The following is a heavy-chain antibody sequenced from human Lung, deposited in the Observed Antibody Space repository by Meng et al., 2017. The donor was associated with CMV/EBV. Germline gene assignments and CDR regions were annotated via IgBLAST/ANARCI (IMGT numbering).Heavy chain of an antibody. CDR2: IRNRDYGETT. D-gene: IGHD1-26*01. Sequence: SLKTSXTTSGFNIGDYVLAWVRQPPGKGLGRGGFIRNRDYGETTQYAASVRGRFTISGDDSRSIAYLQINNLKTEDTAIYYCTRDRVVGAYPWDHFDYWGHGTLVTVSS. V-gene: IGHV3-49*04. CDR1: GFNIGDYV. CDR3: TRDRVVGAYPWDHFDY. J-gene: IGHJ4*01.